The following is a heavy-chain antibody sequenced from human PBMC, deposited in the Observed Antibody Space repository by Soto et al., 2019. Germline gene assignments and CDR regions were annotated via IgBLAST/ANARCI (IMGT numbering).Heavy chain of an antibody. Sequence: QVQLVQSGAEVRKPGSSVRVSCKASGGSFNRHTISWVRQAPGKGLEGMGGIIPIFGTANHARKFQGRVTIIADESTSTVYMELSSLRSDDTAIYYCARGWGYDSTDYYYAYWGQGTLVIVSS. CDR1: GGSFNRHT. CDR2: IIPIFGTA. D-gene: IGHD3-22*01. J-gene: IGHJ4*02. CDR3: ARGWGYDSTDYYYAY. V-gene: IGHV1-69*01.